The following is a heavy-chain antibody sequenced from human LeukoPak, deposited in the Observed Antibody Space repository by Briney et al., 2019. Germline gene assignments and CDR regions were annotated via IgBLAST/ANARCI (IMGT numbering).Heavy chain of an antibody. CDR1: GFAVSDSF. CDR3: VRVRRPTMTTGTGFDY. J-gene: IGHJ4*02. CDR2: IYNGGGT. V-gene: IGHV3-53*01. Sequence: GGSLRLSCAASGFAVSDSFMSWVRQAPGKGLEWVSVIYNGGGTAYADSVKGRFTISRDNSKNTLFLQMNSLRVEDTAVYYCVRVRRPTMTTGTGFDYWGQGTLVTVSS. D-gene: IGHD1-1*01.